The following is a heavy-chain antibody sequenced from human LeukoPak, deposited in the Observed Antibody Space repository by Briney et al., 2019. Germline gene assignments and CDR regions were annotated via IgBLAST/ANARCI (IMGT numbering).Heavy chain of an antibody. CDR1: GFTFSSYE. D-gene: IGHD4-17*01. CDR2: ISSSGSTI. CDR3: ARTDYGDVVANWFDP. V-gene: IGHV3-48*03. Sequence: GGSLRLSCAASGFTFSSYEMNWVRQAPGKGLEWVSYISSSGSTIYYADSVKGRFTISRDNAKNSLYLQMNSLRAEDTAVYYCARTDYGDVVANWFDPWGQGTLVTVSS. J-gene: IGHJ5*02.